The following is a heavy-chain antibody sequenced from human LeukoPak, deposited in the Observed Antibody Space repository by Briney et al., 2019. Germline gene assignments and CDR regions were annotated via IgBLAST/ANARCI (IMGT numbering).Heavy chain of an antibody. CDR3: ARSGAYYYYSSGYYHQ. J-gene: IGHJ4*02. CDR2: IIPIFGTA. V-gene: IGHV1-69*13. D-gene: IGHD3-22*01. Sequence: ASVKVSCKAFGGTFSSYAISWVRQAPGQGLEWMGGIIPIFGTANYAQKFQGRVTITADESTSTAYTELSSLRSEDTAVYYCARSGAYYYYSSGYYHQWGQGNLVTVSS. CDR1: GGTFSSYA.